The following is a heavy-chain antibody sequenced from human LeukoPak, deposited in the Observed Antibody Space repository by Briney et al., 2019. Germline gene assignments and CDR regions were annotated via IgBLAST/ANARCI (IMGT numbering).Heavy chain of an antibody. CDR2: IYYSGST. CDR3: ARTPYQLLYRKDNWFDP. J-gene: IGHJ5*02. D-gene: IGHD2-2*02. CDR1: GGSISSYY. Sequence: PSEALSLTCTVSGGSISSYYWSWIRQPPGKGLEWIGYIYYSGSTNYNPSLKSRVTISVDTSKNQFSLKLSSVTAADTAVYYCARTPYQLLYRKDNWFDPWGQGTLVTVSS. V-gene: IGHV4-59*01.